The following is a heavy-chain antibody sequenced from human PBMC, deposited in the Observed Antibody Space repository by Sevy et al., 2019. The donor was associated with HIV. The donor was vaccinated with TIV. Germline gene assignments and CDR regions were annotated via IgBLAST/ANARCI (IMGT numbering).Heavy chain of an antibody. Sequence: GGSLRLSCAASGFTFRGSAMSWVRQAPGKGLEWVSLISGGGGSTKYADSVKGRFTVSRDNTKKYLYLQMNSLRTEDSAIDYYENDLGGMTGLDYWGQGTLVTVSS. V-gene: IGHV3-43*02. CDR2: ISGGGGST. D-gene: IGHD3-9*01. CDR1: GFTFRGSA. J-gene: IGHJ4*02. CDR3: ENDLGGMTGLDY.